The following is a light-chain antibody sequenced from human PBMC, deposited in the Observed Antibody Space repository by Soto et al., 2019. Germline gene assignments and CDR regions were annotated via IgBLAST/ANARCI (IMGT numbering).Light chain of an antibody. V-gene: IGLV2-14*03. CDR1: SSDVGGYNY. Sequence: QSALTQPASVSGSPGQSITISCTGTSSDVGGYNYVSWYQHHPGKAPKLMIYDASNRPSAVSNRFSGSKSGNTASLTISGLQAEDWGDYYCSSYTSYSTLVFGGGTKLTVL. CDR2: DAS. J-gene: IGLJ2*01. CDR3: SSYTSYSTLV.